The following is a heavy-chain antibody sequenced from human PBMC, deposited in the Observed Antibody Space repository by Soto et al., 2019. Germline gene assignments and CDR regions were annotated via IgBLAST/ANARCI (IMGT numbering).Heavy chain of an antibody. V-gene: IGHV3-21*06. J-gene: IGHJ4*02. CDR2: ISGSSSYI. CDR3: PREGGAARPIDY. Sequence: EVQLVESGGGLVKPGGSLRLSCAASGFTFSSYTMSWVRQAPGKGLEWVSSISGSSSYIYYADSVKGRFTISRDNAKNSLYLEVNSLRAEDTAVYYCPREGGAARPIDYWGQGILVTVSS. D-gene: IGHD6-6*01. CDR1: GFTFSSYT.